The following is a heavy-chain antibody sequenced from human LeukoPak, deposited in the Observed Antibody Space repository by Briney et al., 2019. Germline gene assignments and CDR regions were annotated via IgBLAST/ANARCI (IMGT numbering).Heavy chain of an antibody. D-gene: IGHD6-13*01. CDR1: GFTFSSYE. J-gene: IGHJ5*02. V-gene: IGHV3-48*03. CDR3: ARGGYSSSWYDGKGTWFDP. Sequence: GGSLGLSCAASGFTFSSYEMNWVRQAPGKGLEWVSYISSSGSTIYYADSVKGRFTISRDNAKNSLYLQMNSLRAEDTAVYYCARGGYSSSWYDGKGTWFDPWGQGTLVTVSS. CDR2: ISSSGSTI.